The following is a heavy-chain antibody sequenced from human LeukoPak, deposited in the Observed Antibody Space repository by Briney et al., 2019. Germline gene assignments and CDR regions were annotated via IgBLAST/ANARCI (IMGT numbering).Heavy chain of an antibody. Sequence: ASVKVSCKASGYTFTSYDINWVRQATGQGLEWMGWMNPNSGNTGYAQKFQGRVTMTRNTSISTAYMELGSLRSEDTAVYYCARVFYDSSGWDYWGQGALVTVSS. V-gene: IGHV1-8*01. D-gene: IGHD3-22*01. J-gene: IGHJ4*02. CDR1: GYTFTSYD. CDR2: MNPNSGNT. CDR3: ARVFYDSSGWDY.